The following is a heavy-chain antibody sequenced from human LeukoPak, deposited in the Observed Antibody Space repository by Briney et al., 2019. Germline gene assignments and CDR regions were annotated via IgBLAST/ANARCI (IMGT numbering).Heavy chain of an antibody. CDR1: GFTFSSHW. CDR2: IKSDGSST. D-gene: IGHD2-2*01. CDR3: ASDVASWHFDY. V-gene: IGHV3-74*01. Sequence: GGSLRLSCAASGFTFSSHWMHWVRHAPGKGLVWLSRIKSDGSSTSYADSVKGRFTISRDNAKSTLYLQMNSLRAADTAVYFCASDVASWHFDYWGQGTLVTVSS. J-gene: IGHJ4*02.